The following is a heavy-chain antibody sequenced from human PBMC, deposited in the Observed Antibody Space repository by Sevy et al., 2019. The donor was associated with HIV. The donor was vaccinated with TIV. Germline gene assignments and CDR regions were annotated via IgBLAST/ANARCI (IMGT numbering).Heavy chain of an antibody. D-gene: IGHD5-12*01. CDR1: GDSISNGDCY. J-gene: IGHJ4*02. CDR2: IYYSGST. CDR3: ARPQYGGSHLLFDY. Sequence: SETLSLTCTVSGDSISNGDCYWGWIRQPPGKGPEWIGSIYYSGSTYYNPSLMSRVTISVDTSRNQFSLKLSSVTAADTAVYYCARPQYGGSHLLFDYWGQGTLVTVSS. V-gene: IGHV4-39*01.